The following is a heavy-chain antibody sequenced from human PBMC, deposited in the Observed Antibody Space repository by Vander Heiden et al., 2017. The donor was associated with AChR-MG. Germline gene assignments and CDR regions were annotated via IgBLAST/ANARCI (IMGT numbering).Heavy chain of an antibody. CDR1: GFTFSAYN. CDR3: ARGHRGTFLSLDY. D-gene: IGHD1-26*01. CDR2: ISTSSDNK. Sequence: EVQLVESGGGLVQPGGSLRLSCAVSGFTFSAYNMTWVRQTPGKGLELVAYISTSSDNKYYADSVKGRFTISRDNAKNSLSLQMNSLRAEDTAVYYCARGHRGTFLSLDYWGQGTPVSLSS. V-gene: IGHV3-48*01. J-gene: IGHJ4*02.